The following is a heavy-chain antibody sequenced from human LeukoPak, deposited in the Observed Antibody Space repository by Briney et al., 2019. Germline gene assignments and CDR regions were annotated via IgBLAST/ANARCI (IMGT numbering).Heavy chain of an antibody. D-gene: IGHD5-18*01. CDR2: ISSSSSTI. CDR3: ARDGYTAMVRPSRYYFDY. CDR1: GFNFSSHS. Sequence: GGSLRLSCAASGFNFSSHSMNWVRQAPRKGPEWVSYISSSSSTIYYADSVKGRFTISRDNAKNSLYLQMNSLRDEDTAVYYCARDGYTAMVRPSRYYFDYWGQGTLVTVSS. V-gene: IGHV3-48*02. J-gene: IGHJ4*02.